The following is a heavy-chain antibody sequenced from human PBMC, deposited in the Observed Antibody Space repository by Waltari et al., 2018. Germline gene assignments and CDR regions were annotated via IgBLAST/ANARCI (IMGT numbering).Heavy chain of an antibody. CDR2: ITSDGSRT. V-gene: IGHV3-74*01. D-gene: IGHD2-15*01. Sequence: WMCWVRQVPGKGLVWVSTITSDGSRTRYADSVKGRFTISRDNAKNTLYLQTNSLRAEDTAVYYCASHRPGGYCMDVWGHGTTVTVSS. CDR1: W. CDR3: ASHRPGGYCMDV. J-gene: IGHJ6*02.